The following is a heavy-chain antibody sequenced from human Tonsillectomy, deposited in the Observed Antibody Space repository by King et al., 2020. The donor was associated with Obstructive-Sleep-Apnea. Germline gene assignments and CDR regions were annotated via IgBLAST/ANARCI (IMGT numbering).Heavy chain of an antibody. CDR1: GGTFSSYA. V-gene: IGHV1-69*04. J-gene: IGHJ6*02. D-gene: IGHD1-26*01. CDR2: IIPILGIS. Sequence: QLVQSGAEVKKPGSSVKVSCKASGGTFSSYAISWVRQGPGQGLEWMGGIIPILGISNYAQKFQGRVTITADKSTRTAYMELSSLRSEDTAVYYCARECRWDELGGMDVWGQGTTVTVSS. CDR3: ARECRWDELGGMDV.